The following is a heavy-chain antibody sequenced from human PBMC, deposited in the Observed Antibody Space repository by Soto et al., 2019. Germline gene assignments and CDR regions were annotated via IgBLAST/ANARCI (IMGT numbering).Heavy chain of an antibody. J-gene: IGHJ3*02. D-gene: IGHD5-18*01. Sequence: QVQLVQSGAEVKKPGSSVKVSCKASGGTFSSYAISWVRQAPGQGLEWMGGIIPIFGTANYAQKIQGRVTITADEPTSTAYMELSSLRSEDTAVYYCARVSDTAMVRTPGAFDIWGQGTMVTVSS. CDR2: IIPIFGTA. CDR1: GGTFSSYA. CDR3: ARVSDTAMVRTPGAFDI. V-gene: IGHV1-69*01.